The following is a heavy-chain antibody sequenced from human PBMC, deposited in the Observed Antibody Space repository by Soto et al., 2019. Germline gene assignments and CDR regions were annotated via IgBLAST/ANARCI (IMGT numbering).Heavy chain of an antibody. CDR3: ARHVDCSSTTCYDFDS. J-gene: IGHJ4*02. CDR1: GGSISSDY. D-gene: IGHD2-2*01. CDR2: IHSRGST. V-gene: IGHV4-59*08. Sequence: PSETLSLTCTVSGGSISSDYWSWIRQSPGQGLEWIGYIHSRGSTKYNPSLRSRATISLDTSAGQLSLKLSSFSAADTAVYYCARHVDCSSTTCYDFDSWGQGTLVTVSS.